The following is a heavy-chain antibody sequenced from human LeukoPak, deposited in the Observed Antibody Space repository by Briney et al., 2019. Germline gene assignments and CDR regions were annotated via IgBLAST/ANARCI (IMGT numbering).Heavy chain of an antibody. CDR3: AFEGPVSGYAFDP. Sequence: PSETLSLTCAVYGESFSEYYWSRIRQPPGKGLEWIGQINHSGGTNYHPSLKTRVTISLDTSKNQVSLKLRSVTAADTAVYYCAFEGPVSGYAFDPWGQGALVAVSS. J-gene: IGHJ5*02. CDR2: INHSGGT. CDR1: GESFSEYY. V-gene: IGHV4-34*01. D-gene: IGHD5-12*01.